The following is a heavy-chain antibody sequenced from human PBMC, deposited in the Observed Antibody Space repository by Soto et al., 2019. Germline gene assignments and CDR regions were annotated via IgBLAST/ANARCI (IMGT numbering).Heavy chain of an antibody. D-gene: IGHD3-16*01. Sequence: PSETLSLTCTVSGGSISSSSYYWGWIRQPPGKGLEWIGSIYYSGSTYYNPSLKSRVTISVDTSKNQFSLKLSSVAAADTAVYYCARGGGNPASTNDYWAQGTLVTVSS. CDR1: GGSISSSSYY. V-gene: IGHV4-39*01. CDR3: ARGGGNPASTNDY. J-gene: IGHJ4*02. CDR2: IYYSGST.